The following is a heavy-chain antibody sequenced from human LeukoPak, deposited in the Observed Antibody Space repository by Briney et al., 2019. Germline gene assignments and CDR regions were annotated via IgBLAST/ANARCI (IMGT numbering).Heavy chain of an antibody. D-gene: IGHD6-19*01. CDR2: INSDGSST. V-gene: IGHV3-74*01. J-gene: IGHJ5*02. Sequence: GGSLRLSCAASGFSFSSYWMHWVRHAPGKGLVWVSRINSDGSSTIYADSVKGRFTISRDNAKNTLYLQMNSLRAEDTAVYYCASSVAGTGGWFDPWGQGTLVTVSS. CDR1: GFSFSSYW. CDR3: ASSVAGTGGWFDP.